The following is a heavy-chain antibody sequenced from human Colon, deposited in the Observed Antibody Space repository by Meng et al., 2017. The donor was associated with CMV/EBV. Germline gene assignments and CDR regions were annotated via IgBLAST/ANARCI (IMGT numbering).Heavy chain of an antibody. CDR1: GFIFDNFA. D-gene: IGHD3-9*01. CDR2: IFGSGDYT. CDR3: VKGDGVGNYDSFTCSIYTLVRDV. V-gene: IGHV3-23*01. Sequence: GESLKISCTGSGFIFDNFALSWVRQAPGKGLEWVSTIFGSGDYTYDADFVEGRFTISRDNSDSIMHLQMNSLRVEDSAGYYCVKGDGVGNYDSFTCSIYTLVRDVWGRGTKVTVSS. J-gene: IGHJ6*02.